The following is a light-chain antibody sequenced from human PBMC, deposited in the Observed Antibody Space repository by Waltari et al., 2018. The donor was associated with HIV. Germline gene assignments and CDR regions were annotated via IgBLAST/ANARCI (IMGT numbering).Light chain of an antibody. J-gene: IGLJ3*02. Sequence: QSVLTQQPSVSGTPGQRVTISCSGASSNIGRNTVNWFQLLPGTAPKPLIYTDNLRPSWVPDRFSGSKSGTSASLAISGLQSEDEADYFCAAWDDSLNGLWVFGGGTKLTVL. CDR3: AAWDDSLNGLWV. CDR1: SSNIGRNT. V-gene: IGLV1-44*01. CDR2: TDN.